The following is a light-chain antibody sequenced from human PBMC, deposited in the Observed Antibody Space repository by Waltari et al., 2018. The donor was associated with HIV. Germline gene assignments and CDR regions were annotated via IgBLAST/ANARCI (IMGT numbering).Light chain of an antibody. CDR3: QKYNSVPLT. CDR2: AAS. J-gene: IGKJ4*01. Sequence: DIQMTQSPSSLSASIGDRVTITGRASQGVSKYLAWYQQKPGKPPKLLIYAASTLQSGVPSRFSGSGSGTDFTLSISSLQPEDVATYYCQKYNSVPLTFGGGTKVEI. CDR1: QGVSKY. V-gene: IGKV1-27*01.